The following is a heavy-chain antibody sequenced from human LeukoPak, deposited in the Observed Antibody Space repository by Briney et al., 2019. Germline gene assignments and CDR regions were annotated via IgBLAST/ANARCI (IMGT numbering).Heavy chain of an antibody. V-gene: IGHV5-51*01. J-gene: IGHJ4*02. CDR3: ARPPGYCSSTSCYYFDY. D-gene: IGHD2-2*01. CDR1: GYSFTSYW. Sequence: GESLKISCKGSGYSFTSYWIGWVRQIPGKGLEWMGIIYPGDSDTRYSPSFQGQVTISADKSISTAYLQWSSLKASDTAMYYCARPPGYCSSTSCYYFDYWGQGTLVTVSS. CDR2: IYPGDSDT.